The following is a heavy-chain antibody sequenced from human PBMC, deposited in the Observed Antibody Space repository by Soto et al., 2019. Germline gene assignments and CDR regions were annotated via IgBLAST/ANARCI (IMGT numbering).Heavy chain of an antibody. J-gene: IGHJ6*02. CDR3: DRAPLRFLNWLGPRNGMLV. CDR1: GYTFTSYD. D-gene: IGHD3-3*01. Sequence: ASVKVSCKASGYTFTSYDINWVRQATGQGLEWMGWMNPNSGNTGYAQKFQGRVTMTRNTSISTAYMELSSLRSEDTAVYYCDRAPLRFLNWLGPRNGMLVSGQAPTV. CDR2: MNPNSGNT. V-gene: IGHV1-8*01.